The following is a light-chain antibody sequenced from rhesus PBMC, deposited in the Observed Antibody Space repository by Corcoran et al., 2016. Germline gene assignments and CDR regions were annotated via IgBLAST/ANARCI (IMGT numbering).Light chain of an antibody. CDR1: QSVSNW. CDR3: LQYFTSPFI. J-gene: IGKJ3*01. V-gene: IGKV1-22*01. CDR2: KTS. Sequence: DIQMTQSPSSMSASVGDTVTMTCRASQSVSNWLDWYQQNPGKTPKLLMYKTSNFKSGVPSRFSGRGSGTDCTLTINSRQPEDFATYYCLQYFTSPFIFGPGTRLDIK.